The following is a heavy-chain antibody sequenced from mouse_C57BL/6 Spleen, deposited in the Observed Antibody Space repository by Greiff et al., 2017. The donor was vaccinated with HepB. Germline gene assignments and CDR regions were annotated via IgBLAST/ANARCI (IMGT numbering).Heavy chain of an antibody. D-gene: IGHD2-1*01. V-gene: IGHV1-64*01. Sequence: VQLQQPGAELVKPGASVKLSCKASGYTFTSYWMHWVKQRPGQGLEWIGMIHPNSGSTNYNEKFKSKATLTVDKSSSTAYMQLSSLTSEDSAVYYCARSVYYGNLGDFDYWGQGTTLTVSS. CDR3: ARSVYYGNLGDFDY. CDR2: IHPNSGST. CDR1: GYTFTSYW. J-gene: IGHJ2*01.